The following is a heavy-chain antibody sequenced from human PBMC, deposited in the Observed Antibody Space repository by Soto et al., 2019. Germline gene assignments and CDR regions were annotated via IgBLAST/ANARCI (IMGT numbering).Heavy chain of an antibody. Sequence: PGGTLSLSCAASGFTFSSNWPSWFRKAPGKEREWVANIREDGIDKNYADSVRVRITSSRDNAKNSLKLQMNNLRAGDTAVYYCVRSYGGYGGYCCDCWGQGTLVTVSS. CDR1: GFTFSSNW. CDR3: VRSYGGYGGYCCDC. CDR2: IREDGIDK. D-gene: IGHD5-12*01. J-gene: IGHJ4*02. V-gene: IGHV3-7*03.